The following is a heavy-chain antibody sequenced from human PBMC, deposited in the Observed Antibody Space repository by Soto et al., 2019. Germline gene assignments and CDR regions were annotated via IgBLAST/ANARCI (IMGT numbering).Heavy chain of an antibody. D-gene: IGHD1-26*01. CDR1: GFTFRRDW. J-gene: IGHJ4*02. Sequence: EEQLVESGGGLVQPGGSLRLSCAISGFTFRRDWMNWVRQAPGKGLEWVAHVNQDGTQKYYVDSVKGRFTIFRDNAKNSLFLQRDSLGVEDTALYYCSGGVGDAVWGQGTLVTVSS. CDR3: SGGVGDAV. CDR2: VNQDGTQK. V-gene: IGHV3-7*04.